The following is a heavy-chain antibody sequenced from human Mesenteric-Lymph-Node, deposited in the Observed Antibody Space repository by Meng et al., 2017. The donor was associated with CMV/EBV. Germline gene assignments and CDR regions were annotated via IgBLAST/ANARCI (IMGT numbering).Heavy chain of an antibody. CDR1: GFTFINAW. CDR2: IKSKTDGGTT. CDR3: TTYAYCSGGSCYSGLDY. J-gene: IGHJ4*02. D-gene: IGHD2-15*01. V-gene: IGHV3-15*01. Sequence: GESLKISCAASGFTFINAWMSWVRQAPGKGLEWVGRIKSKTDGGTTDYAAPVKGTFSISRDDSENTLYLQMNSLKTEDTAVYYCTTYAYCSGGSCYSGLDYWGQGTLVTVSS.